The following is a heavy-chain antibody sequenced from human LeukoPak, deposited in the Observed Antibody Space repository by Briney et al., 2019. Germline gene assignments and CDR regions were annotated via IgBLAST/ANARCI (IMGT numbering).Heavy chain of an antibody. J-gene: IGHJ4*02. CDR3: AQAEAGY. CDR2: ISSNGGST. CDR1: GFTFSSYA. V-gene: IGHV3-64*01. D-gene: IGHD3-10*01. Sequence: PGGSLRLSCAASGFTFSSYAMHWVRQAPGKGLEYVSAISSNGGSTYYANSVKGRFTISRDNSKNTLYLQMGSLRAEDMAVYYCAQAEAGYWGQGTLVTVSS.